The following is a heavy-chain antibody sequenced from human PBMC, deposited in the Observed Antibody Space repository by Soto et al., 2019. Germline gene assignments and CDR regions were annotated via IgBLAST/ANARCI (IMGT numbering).Heavy chain of an antibody. J-gene: IGHJ4*02. CDR1: GGSISSYY. CDR2: IYYSGST. V-gene: IGHV4-59*01. Sequence: PSETLSLTCTVSGGSISSYYWSWIRQPPGKGLEWIGYIYYSGSTNYNPSLKSRVTISVDTSKNQFSLKLSSVTAADTAVYYCARSGSGWYGGRGYFDYWGQGTLVTVSS. D-gene: IGHD6-19*01. CDR3: ARSGSGWYGGRGYFDY.